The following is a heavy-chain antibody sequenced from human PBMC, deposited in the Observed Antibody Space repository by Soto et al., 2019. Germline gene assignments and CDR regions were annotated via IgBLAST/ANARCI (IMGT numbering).Heavy chain of an antibody. D-gene: IGHD6-19*01. CDR2: ISSSSCYI. Sequence: GGSLRLSCAASGFTFSSYSMNWVRQAPGKGLEWVSSISSSSCYIYYADSVKGRFTISRDNAKNSLYLQMNSLRAEDTAVYYCARDLAQWLENYFDYWGQGTLVTVSS. J-gene: IGHJ4*02. CDR3: ARDLAQWLENYFDY. V-gene: IGHV3-21*01. CDR1: GFTFSSYS.